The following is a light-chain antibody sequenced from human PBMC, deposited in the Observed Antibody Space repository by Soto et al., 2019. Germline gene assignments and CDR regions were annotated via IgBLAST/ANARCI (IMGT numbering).Light chain of an antibody. CDR1: QSVSSRY. CDR2: GAS. V-gene: IGKV3-20*01. Sequence: EIVLTQSPGTLSLSPGDRATLSCRASQSVSSRYLAWYQQKPGQAPRLLMYGASNRANGIPDRFSGSGSGTDLTLTISRMEQEDFSVYFCQQYGSSHPFTFGQGTKVEIK. CDR3: QQYGSSHPFT. J-gene: IGKJ2*01.